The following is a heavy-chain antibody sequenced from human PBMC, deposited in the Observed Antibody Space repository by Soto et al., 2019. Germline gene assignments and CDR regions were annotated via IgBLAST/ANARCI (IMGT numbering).Heavy chain of an antibody. D-gene: IGHD1-20*01. J-gene: IGHJ5*02. CDR3: ARVGGINWFDP. Sequence: QVQLQESGPGLVKPSQTLSLTCTVSGGSISSGGYYWSWIRQHPGKGLEWIGYIYYSGSTYYNPSLKSRVTISADTAKNPFALKPSSVTAADTAVYYCARVGGINWFDPWGQGTLVTVSS. V-gene: IGHV4-31*03. CDR2: IYYSGST. CDR1: GGSISSGGYY.